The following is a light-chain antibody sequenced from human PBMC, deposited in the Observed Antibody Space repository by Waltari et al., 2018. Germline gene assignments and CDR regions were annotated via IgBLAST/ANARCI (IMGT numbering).Light chain of an antibody. CDR3: QQRSNWPLT. CDR2: DAS. CDR1: QSVSSY. V-gene: IGKV3-11*01. J-gene: IGKJ4*01. Sequence: DIVLTQSPATLSLSPGDSATLSCGASQSVSSYLVWYQQKPGQAPRLLIYDASNRATGIPARFSGSGSGTDFTLTISSLEPEDFAVYYCQQRSNWPLTFGGGTKVEIK.